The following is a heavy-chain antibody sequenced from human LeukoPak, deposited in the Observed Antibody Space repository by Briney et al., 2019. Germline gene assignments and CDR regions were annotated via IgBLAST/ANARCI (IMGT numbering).Heavy chain of an antibody. CDR2: VSYSGST. Sequence: SETLSLTCTVPTGSISSYYWSWIRQPPGKGLEWIGYVSYSGSTDYNPSLKSRVTISVDTSKNQFSLMLSSVTAADTAVYYCARPLLSFEDTAMVLWGQGTLVTVSS. CDR3: ARPLLSFEDTAMVL. J-gene: IGHJ4*02. CDR1: TGSISSYY. D-gene: IGHD5-18*01. V-gene: IGHV4-59*08.